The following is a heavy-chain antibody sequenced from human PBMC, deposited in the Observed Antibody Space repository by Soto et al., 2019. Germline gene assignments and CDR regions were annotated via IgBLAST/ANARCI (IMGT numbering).Heavy chain of an antibody. CDR2: MYYGGRT. Sequence: PSETLSLTCTVSGGSISSYYWSWIRQPPGKGLGGMGYMYYGGRTNYNPALKSRVTISVDTDKTQVSLKLSSVNAADKEVYFCARGQNSNLIVRSSRAPWCDPWVQRTPVTVSS. V-gene: IGHV4-59*08. CDR3: ARGQNSNLIVRSSRAPWCDP. D-gene: IGHD1-26*01. J-gene: IGHJ5*02. CDR1: GGSISSYY.